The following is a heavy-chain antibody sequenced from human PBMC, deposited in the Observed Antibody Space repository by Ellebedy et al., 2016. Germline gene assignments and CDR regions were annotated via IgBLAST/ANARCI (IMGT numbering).Heavy chain of an antibody. Sequence: SETLSLTXTVSGGSISSYYWSWIRQPPGKGLEWIGHSGNPNYNPSLRSRVTISMDTSKNQFSLKLTSVTPADTAVYYCARPPMGKTAPLEYWGLGALVTVSS. CDR3: ARPPMGKTAPLEY. V-gene: IGHV4-59*08. J-gene: IGHJ4*02. D-gene: IGHD3-10*01. CDR1: GGSISSYY. CDR2: SGNP.